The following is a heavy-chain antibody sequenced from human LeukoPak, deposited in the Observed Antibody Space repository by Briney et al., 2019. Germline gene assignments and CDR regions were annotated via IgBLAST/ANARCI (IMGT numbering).Heavy chain of an antibody. CDR3: ARSFDY. V-gene: IGHV3-48*03. CDR2: ISGSGSII. J-gene: IGHJ4*02. Sequence: GGSLRLSCAASGFTFSSSQMNWVRQAPGKGLEWVSYISGSGSIIYYADSVKGRFTISRDNAENSLYLQVNSLRAEDTAVYYCARSFDYWGQGTLVTVSS. CDR1: GFTFSSSQ.